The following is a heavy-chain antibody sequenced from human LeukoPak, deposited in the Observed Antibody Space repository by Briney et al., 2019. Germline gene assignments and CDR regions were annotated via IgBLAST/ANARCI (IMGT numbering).Heavy chain of an antibody. CDR2: ISYDGINK. V-gene: IGHV3-30*03. J-gene: IGHJ4*02. CDR1: GFTFSSYG. Sequence: GRSLRLSCAASGFTFSSYGMHWVRQAPGKGLEWVAVISYDGINKYYADSVKGRFTTSRDNAKNPLYLQMNSLRDEGTALYYCARRAYSSSWYVFDYWGQGTLVTVSS. D-gene: IGHD6-13*01. CDR3: ARRAYSSSWYVFDY.